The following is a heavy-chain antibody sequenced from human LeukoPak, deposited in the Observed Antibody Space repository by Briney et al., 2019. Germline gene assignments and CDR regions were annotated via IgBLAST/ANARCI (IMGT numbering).Heavy chain of an antibody. CDR3: ASLTVGATLFDY. CDR1: GYTFTCYY. J-gene: IGHJ4*02. V-gene: IGHV1-46*01. CDR2: INPSGGST. D-gene: IGHD1-26*01. Sequence: ASVKVSCKASGYTFTCYYMHWVRQAPGQGLEWMGIINPSGGSTSYAQKFQGRVTMTRDTSTSTVYMELSSLRSEDTAVYYCASLTVGATLFDYWGQGTLVTVSS.